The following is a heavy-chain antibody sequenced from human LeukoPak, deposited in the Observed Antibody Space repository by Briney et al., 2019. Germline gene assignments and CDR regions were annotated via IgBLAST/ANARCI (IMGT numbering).Heavy chain of an antibody. V-gene: IGHV3-7*01. J-gene: IGHJ6*03. Sequence: PGGSLRLSCAASGFTFSSYWMSWVRQAPGKGLEWVANIKQDGSEKYYVDSVKGRFTISRDNAKNSLYLQMNSLRAEDTAVYYCARAVAGTFYYYYMDVWGKGTTVTVSS. CDR2: IKQDGSEK. CDR1: GFTFSSYW. CDR3: ARAVAGTFYYYYMDV. D-gene: IGHD6-19*01.